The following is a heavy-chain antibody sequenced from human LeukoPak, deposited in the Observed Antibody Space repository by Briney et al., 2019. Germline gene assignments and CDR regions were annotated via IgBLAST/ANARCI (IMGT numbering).Heavy chain of an antibody. Sequence: GGSLRLSRAASGFTFSSYAMSWVRQAPGKGLEWVSAISGSGGSTYYADSVKGRFTISRDNSKNTLYLQMNSLRAEDTAVYYCAKDLQTRGSFGVVTPPCFDYWGQGTLVTVSS. D-gene: IGHD3-3*01. CDR2: ISGSGGST. CDR1: GFTFSSYA. CDR3: AKDLQTRGSFGVVTPPCFDY. V-gene: IGHV3-23*01. J-gene: IGHJ4*02.